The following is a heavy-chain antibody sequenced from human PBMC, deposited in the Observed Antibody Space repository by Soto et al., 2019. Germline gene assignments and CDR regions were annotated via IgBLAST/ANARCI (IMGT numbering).Heavy chain of an antibody. J-gene: IGHJ4*02. V-gene: IGHV3-21*01. Sequence: GGSLRLSCAASGFTFSSYTMHWVRQAPGKGLEWVSSITSTSTYIYYTDSLKGRFTISRDNAQNSLYLQMNNLGPGDTAVYYCARDGAPEPGDKGFDHWGQGTVVTVSS. CDR2: ITSTSTYI. D-gene: IGHD2-21*02. CDR1: GFTFSSYT. CDR3: ARDGAPEPGDKGFDH.